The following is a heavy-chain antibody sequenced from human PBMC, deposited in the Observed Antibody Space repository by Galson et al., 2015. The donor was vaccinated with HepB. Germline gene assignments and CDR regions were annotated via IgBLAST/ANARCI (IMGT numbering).Heavy chain of an antibody. CDR3: ARVEAYGDYPYYFDY. V-gene: IGHV3-48*01. D-gene: IGHD4-17*01. CDR1: GFTFSSYS. CDR2: ISSSSSTI. Sequence: SLRLSCAASGFTFSSYSMNWVRQAPGKGLEWVSYISSSSSTIYYADSVKGRFTISRDNAKNSLYLQMNSLGAEDTAVYYCARVEAYGDYPYYFDYWGQGTLVTVSS. J-gene: IGHJ4*02.